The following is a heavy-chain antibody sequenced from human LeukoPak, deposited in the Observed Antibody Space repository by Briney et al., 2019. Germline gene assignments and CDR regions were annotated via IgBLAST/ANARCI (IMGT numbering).Heavy chain of an antibody. D-gene: IGHD3-22*01. CDR3: ARDETSSGYYSPFDAFDI. Sequence: GGSLRLSCAASGFTFRSYSMNWVRQAPGKGLEWVSSISSTSSYIYYADSVKGRFTISRDNAKNSLYLQMNSLRAEDTAVYYCARDETSSGYYSPFDAFDIWGQGTMVTVSS. V-gene: IGHV3-21*01. CDR1: GFTFRSYS. J-gene: IGHJ3*02. CDR2: ISSTSSYI.